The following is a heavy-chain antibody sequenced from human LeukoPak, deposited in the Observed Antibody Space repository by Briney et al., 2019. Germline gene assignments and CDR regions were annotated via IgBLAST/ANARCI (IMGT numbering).Heavy chain of an antibody. J-gene: IGHJ3*02. CDR3: ATDRYCTNGVCRAFDI. CDR1: GGSISSGGYS. CDR2: IYYSGST. V-gene: IGHV4-30-4*07. D-gene: IGHD2-8*01. Sequence: SETLSLTCAVSGGSISSGGYSWSWIRQPPGKGLEWIGYIYYSGSTYYNPSLKSRVTISVDTSKNQFSLKLSSVTAADTAVYYCATDRYCTNGVCRAFDIWGQETMVTVSS.